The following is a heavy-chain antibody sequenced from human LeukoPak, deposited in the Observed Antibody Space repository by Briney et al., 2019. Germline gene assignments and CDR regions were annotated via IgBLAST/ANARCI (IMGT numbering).Heavy chain of an antibody. Sequence: GGSLRLSCAASGFTFSSYGMHWVRQAPGKGLEWVAVISYDGSNKYYADSVNGRFTISRDNSKNTLYLQMNSLRAEDTAVYYCAKDRTTALGYYFDYWGQGTLVTVSS. CDR3: AKDRTTALGYYFDY. CDR2: ISYDGSNK. D-gene: IGHD4-17*01. CDR1: GFTFSSYG. J-gene: IGHJ4*02. V-gene: IGHV3-30*18.